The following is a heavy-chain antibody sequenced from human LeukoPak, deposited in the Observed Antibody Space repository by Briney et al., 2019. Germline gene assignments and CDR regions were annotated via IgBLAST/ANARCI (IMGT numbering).Heavy chain of an antibody. V-gene: IGHV4-39*07. Sequence: SSETLSLTCTVSGGSISSSSYYWGWIRQPPGKGLEWIGSIYYSGSTYYNPSLKSRVTISVDTSKNQFSLKLSSVTAADTAVYYCARDNGVVVAAGFQHWGQGTLVTVSS. CDR3: ARDNGVVVAAGFQH. CDR1: GGSISSSSYY. D-gene: IGHD2-15*01. J-gene: IGHJ1*01. CDR2: IYYSGST.